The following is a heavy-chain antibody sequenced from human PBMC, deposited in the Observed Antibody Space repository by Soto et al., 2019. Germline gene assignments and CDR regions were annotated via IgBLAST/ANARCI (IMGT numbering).Heavy chain of an antibody. J-gene: IGHJ4*02. CDR3: ARITNSSGWSLFHS. CDR1: GGSFSRSFFY. V-gene: IGHV4-61*01. Sequence: PXGTLWLPCTVSGGSFSRSFFYWSWVRQPPGQRLEWIGYIYYTGTTNYNPSLASRVAMSVDTSKKQFTLNLRSLTAADTARYYCARITNSSGWSLFHSWGQGMLVTVSS. CDR2: IYYTGTT. D-gene: IGHD2-15*01.